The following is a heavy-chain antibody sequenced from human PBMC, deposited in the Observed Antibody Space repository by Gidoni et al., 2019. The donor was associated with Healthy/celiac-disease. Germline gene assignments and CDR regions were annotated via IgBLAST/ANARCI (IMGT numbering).Heavy chain of an antibody. V-gene: IGHV1-69*04. D-gene: IGHD3-9*01. CDR1: GGTFSSYA. CDR3: ARDREYYDILTGYYMAGYFDY. CDR2: SIPILGIA. Sequence: QVQLVQSGAEVKKPGSSVKVSCKASGGTFSSYAISWVRQAPGQGLEWMGRSIPILGIANYAQKFQGRVTITADKSTSTAYMELSSLRSEDTAVYYCARDREYYDILTGYYMAGYFDYWGQGTLVTVSS. J-gene: IGHJ4*02.